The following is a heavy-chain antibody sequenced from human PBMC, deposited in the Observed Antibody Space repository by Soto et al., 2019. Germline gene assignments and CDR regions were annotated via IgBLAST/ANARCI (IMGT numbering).Heavy chain of an antibody. CDR1: EGSSGSSGYY. Sequence: SETWSVAEGSSGSSGYYWGRKSQPPGKGLEWIGSIYYSGSTYYNPSLKSRVTISVDTSKNQFSLKLSSVTAADTAVYYCARSRTFGGVIVMAPGFDYWGQGTLVTVSS. D-gene: IGHD3-16*02. V-gene: IGHV4-39*01. CDR3: ARSRTFGGVIVMAPGFDY. CDR2: IYYSGST. J-gene: IGHJ4*02.